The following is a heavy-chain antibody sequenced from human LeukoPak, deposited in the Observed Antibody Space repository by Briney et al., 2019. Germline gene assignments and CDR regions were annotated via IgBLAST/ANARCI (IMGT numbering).Heavy chain of an antibody. CDR1: GYTFTSYD. Sequence: ASVKVSCKASGYTFTSYDINWVRQATGQGLEWMGWMNPNSGNTGYAQKFQGRVTMTRNTSISTAYMELSSLRSEDTAVYYCAREGPVVPAAIYDYWGQGTLVTVSS. CDR2: MNPNSGNT. V-gene: IGHV1-8*01. CDR3: AREGPVVPAAIYDY. J-gene: IGHJ4*02. D-gene: IGHD2-2*01.